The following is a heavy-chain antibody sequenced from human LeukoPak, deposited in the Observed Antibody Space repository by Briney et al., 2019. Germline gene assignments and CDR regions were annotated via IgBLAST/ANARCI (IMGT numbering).Heavy chain of an antibody. CDR1: GGSISSSSYY. CDR2: IYYSGSS. Sequence: KPSETLSLTCTVSGGSISSSSYYWGWIRQPPGKGLEWIGNIYYSGSSYYNPSLKSRITISVDTSKNQFSLKLSSVTAADTAVYYCVILARRDSCYPYWGQGTLVTVSS. CDR3: VILARRDSCYPY. D-gene: IGHD2-15*01. J-gene: IGHJ4*02. V-gene: IGHV4-39*01.